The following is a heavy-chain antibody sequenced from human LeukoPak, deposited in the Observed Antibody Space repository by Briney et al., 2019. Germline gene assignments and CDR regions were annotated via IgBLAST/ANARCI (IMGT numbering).Heavy chain of an antibody. CDR3: AKDKHYCSSTSCYLYYFDY. V-gene: IGHV3-23*01. CDR1: GFTFSTYA. J-gene: IGHJ4*02. D-gene: IGHD2-2*01. Sequence: GGSLRLSCAASGFTFSTYAVSWVRQAPGKGLEWVSAISASGGSTYYADCVKGRFTISRDNSKNTLYLQMNSLRAEDTAVYYCAKDKHYCSSTSCYLYYFDYWGQGTLVTVSS. CDR2: ISASGGST.